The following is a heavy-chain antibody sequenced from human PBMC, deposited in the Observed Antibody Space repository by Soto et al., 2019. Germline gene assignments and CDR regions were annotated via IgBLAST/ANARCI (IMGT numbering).Heavy chain of an antibody. CDR3: ARKGLDYYGSGSKYFDY. V-gene: IGHV1-69*12. Sequence: QVQLVQSGAEVKKPGSSVKVSCKASGGTFSSYAISWVRQAPGQGLEWMGGIIPIFGTANYAQKFQGRVTITADESTSTAYMELSSLRPEDTAVYYCARKGLDYYGSGSKYFDYWGQGTLVTVSS. CDR2: IIPIFGTA. CDR1: GGTFSSYA. D-gene: IGHD3-10*01. J-gene: IGHJ4*02.